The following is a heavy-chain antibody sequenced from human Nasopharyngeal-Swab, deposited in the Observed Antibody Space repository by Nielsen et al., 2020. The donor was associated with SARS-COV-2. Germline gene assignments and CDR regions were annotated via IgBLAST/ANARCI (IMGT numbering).Heavy chain of an antibody. V-gene: IGHV3-48*04. Sequence: GGSLRLSCAASGFTFSSYSMNWVRQAPGKGLEWVSYISSSSSTIYYADSVKGRFTISRDDAKNSLYLQMNSLRAEDTAVYYCARDCYGFSTTCNLLDYWGQGTLVTVSS. CDR2: ISSSSSTI. D-gene: IGHD2/OR15-2a*01. J-gene: IGHJ4*02. CDR1: GFTFSSYS. CDR3: ARDCYGFSTTCNLLDY.